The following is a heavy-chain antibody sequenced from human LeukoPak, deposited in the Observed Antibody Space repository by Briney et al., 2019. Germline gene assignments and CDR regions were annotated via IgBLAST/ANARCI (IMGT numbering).Heavy chain of an antibody. CDR1: GGSISSGSYY. V-gene: IGHV4-61*02. CDR3: ARTARDYYFDV. CDR2: IYTSGST. Sequence: SETLSLTCTVSGGSISSGSYYWSWIRQPAGKGLEWIGRIYTSGSTNYNPSLKSRVTISVDTSKNQFSLKLSSVPAADTAVYYCARTARDYYFDVWGKGTTVTISS. D-gene: IGHD2-21*02. J-gene: IGHJ6*03.